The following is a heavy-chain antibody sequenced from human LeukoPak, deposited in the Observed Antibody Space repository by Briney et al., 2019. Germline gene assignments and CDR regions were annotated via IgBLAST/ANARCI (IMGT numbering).Heavy chain of an antibody. V-gene: IGHV4-59*01. D-gene: IGHD5-24*01. J-gene: IGHJ6*03. CDR2: IYYSGST. CDR1: AGSISTYY. Sequence: SETLPLTCTVSAGSISTYYWSWIRHPPGKGLEWIGSIYYSGSTNYNPSLKSRVTISVDTSKTQSSLKLSSVTAADTAVYYCARVRDGYNYYYYYYMDVWGKGTTVTVSS. CDR3: ARVRDGYNYYYYYYMDV.